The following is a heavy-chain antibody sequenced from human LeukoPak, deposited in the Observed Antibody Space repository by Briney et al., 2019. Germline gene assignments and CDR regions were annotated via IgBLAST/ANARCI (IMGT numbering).Heavy chain of an antibody. CDR1: GYTFTSDG. CDR3: ARDEQWLTKTSDS. J-gene: IGHJ4*02. CDR2: ISAYNGNP. Sequence: ASVKGSCKASGYTFTSDGISWVRQAPGQGLEWMGWISAYNGNPNDAQKLQGRVTMTTGTSTSTAYMELRSLNSDATAVYSRARDEQWLTKTSDSWGQGTPVTASP. V-gene: IGHV1-18*01. D-gene: IGHD6-19*01.